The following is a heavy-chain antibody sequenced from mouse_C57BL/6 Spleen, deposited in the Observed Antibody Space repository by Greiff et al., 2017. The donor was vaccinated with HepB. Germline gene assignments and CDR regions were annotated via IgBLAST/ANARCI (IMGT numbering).Heavy chain of an antibody. V-gene: IGHV1-82*01. J-gene: IGHJ2*01. CDR3: AREGDAFDY. D-gene: IGHD3-3*01. Sequence: VQLVESGPELVKPGASVKISCKASGYAFSSSWMNWVKQRPGKGLEWIGRIYPGDGDTNYNGKFKGKATLTADKSSSTAYMQLSSLTSEDSAVYFCAREGDAFDYWGQGTTLTVS. CDR2: IYPGDGDT. CDR1: GYAFSSSW.